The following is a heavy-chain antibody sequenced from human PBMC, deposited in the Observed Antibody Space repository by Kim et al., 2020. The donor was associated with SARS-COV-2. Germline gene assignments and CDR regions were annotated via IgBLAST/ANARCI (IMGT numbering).Heavy chain of an antibody. CDR3: ARPGSGAFDL. V-gene: IGHV3-66*04. CDR2: ST. J-gene: IGHJ3*01. Sequence: STHYAESGKVRFTISRDNSKNTLYLKMSSLRAEDTAGYYCARPGSGAFDLWGQGTMVTVSS. D-gene: IGHD1-26*01.